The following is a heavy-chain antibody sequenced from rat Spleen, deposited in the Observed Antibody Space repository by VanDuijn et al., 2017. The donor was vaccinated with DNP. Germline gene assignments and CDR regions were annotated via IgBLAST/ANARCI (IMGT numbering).Heavy chain of an antibody. J-gene: IGHJ4*01. CDR1: GFTFNDYW. CDR2: ITSSGGGT. Sequence: EVQLVESGGDSVQPGRSLKVSCVASGFTFNDYWMTWIRQVPGKGLEWIACITSSGGGTFYPDSVKGRFTISRHNAENTVYLEMNSLRSEDTATYHCVKHLDAWGQGTSVTVSS. D-gene: IGHD2-5*01. V-gene: IGHV5-58*01. CDR3: VKHLDA.